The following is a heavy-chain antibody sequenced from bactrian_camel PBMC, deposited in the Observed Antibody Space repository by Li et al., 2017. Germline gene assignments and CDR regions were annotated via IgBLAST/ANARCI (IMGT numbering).Heavy chain of an antibody. V-gene: IGHV3S53*01. J-gene: IGHJ4*01. CDR1: GLLFSRNC. CDR2: IYTGDGTP. Sequence: QVQLVESGGGSVQAGGSMRLSCTASGLLFSRNCMGWFRQSPGKEREGIAIIYTGDGTPYYHDSVKGRFTISRGTRKNKVDLQMNDLKPEDTAMYYCTADTVKATLKNIEEFAAYEGQGTQVTVS. D-gene: IGHD1*01.